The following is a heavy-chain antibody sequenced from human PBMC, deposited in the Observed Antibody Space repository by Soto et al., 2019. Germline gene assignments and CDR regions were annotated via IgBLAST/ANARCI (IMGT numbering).Heavy chain of an antibody. Sequence: QITLKESGPTLVKPTQTLTLTCTFSGFSLTTSGVGLGWIRQPPGKALEWLALIYWNDDKRYSPSLRGRLTNTKDTSKNPVVLAMTNMDPVDTATYYCAHHTITPATNWFDPWGLGTLATVSS. CDR1: GFSLTTSGVG. J-gene: IGHJ5*02. D-gene: IGHD2-2*01. CDR3: AHHTITPATNWFDP. CDR2: IYWNDDK. V-gene: IGHV2-5*01.